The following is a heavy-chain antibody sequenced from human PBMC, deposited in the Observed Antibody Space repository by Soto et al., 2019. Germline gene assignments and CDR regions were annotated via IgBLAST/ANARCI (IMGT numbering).Heavy chain of an antibody. CDR3: ARNIVVVTALQDI. CDR1: GGSISSSSYY. Sequence: SEALSLTCTVSGGSISSSSYYWGWIRQPPGKGLEWIGSIYYSGSTYYNPSLKSRVTISVDTSKNQFSLKLSSVTAADTAVYYCARNIVVVTALQDIWGQGTMVTVSS. CDR2: IYYSGST. D-gene: IGHD2-21*02. V-gene: IGHV4-39*01. J-gene: IGHJ3*02.